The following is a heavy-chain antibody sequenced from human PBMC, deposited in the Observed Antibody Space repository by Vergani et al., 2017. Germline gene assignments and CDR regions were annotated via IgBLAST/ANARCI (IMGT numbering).Heavy chain of an antibody. V-gene: IGHV1-2*02. CDR1: GYTFTGYY. CDR2: INPNSGGT. D-gene: IGHD4-17*01. J-gene: IGHJ6*02. CDR3: ARDGRYGVDYYYYGMDV. Sequence: QVQLVQSGAEVKKPGASVKVSCKASGYTFTGYYMHWVRQAPGQGLEWMGWINPNSGGTNYAQKFQGRVTMTRDTSISTAYMELRSLRSDDTAVYYCARDGRYGVDYYYYGMDVWGQGTTVTVSS.